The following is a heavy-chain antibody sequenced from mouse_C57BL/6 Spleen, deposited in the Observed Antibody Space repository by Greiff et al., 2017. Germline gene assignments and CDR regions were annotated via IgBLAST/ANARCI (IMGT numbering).Heavy chain of an antibody. V-gene: IGHV1-82*01. CDR2: IYPGDGDT. Sequence: QVQLKESGPELVKPGASVKISCKASGYAFSSSWMNWVKQRPGKGLEWIGRIYPGDGDTNYNGKFKGKATLTADKSSSPAYMQLSSLTSEDSAVYFCARDGYLYYFDYWGQGTTLTVSS. CDR3: ARDGYLYYFDY. J-gene: IGHJ2*01. CDR1: GYAFSSSW.